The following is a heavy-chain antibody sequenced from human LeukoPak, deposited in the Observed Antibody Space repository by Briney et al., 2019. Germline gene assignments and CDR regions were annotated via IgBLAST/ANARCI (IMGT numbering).Heavy chain of an antibody. CDR1: GYTFIGYY. D-gene: IGHD3-3*01. Sequence: ASVKVSCKASGYTFIGYYMHWVRQAPGQGLEWMGWINPNSGGTNYAQKFQGRVTMTRDTSISTAYMELSRLRSDDTAVYYCARAFFWSGHMDVWGKGTTVTVSS. CDR2: INPNSGGT. J-gene: IGHJ6*03. CDR3: ARAFFWSGHMDV. V-gene: IGHV1-2*02.